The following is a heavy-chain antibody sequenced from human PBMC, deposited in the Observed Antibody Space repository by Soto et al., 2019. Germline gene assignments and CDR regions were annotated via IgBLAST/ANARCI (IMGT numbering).Heavy chain of an antibody. V-gene: IGHV1-69*08. J-gene: IGHJ4*02. D-gene: IGHD3-10*01. CDR2: IIPILGIA. CDR3: AREGLYGSGSYRVDY. Sequence: QVQLVQSGAEVKKPGSSVKVSCKASGGTFSSYTISWVRQAPGQGLEWMGRIIPILGIANYAQKFQGRVTITADKSTSTAYMKLSSLRSEDTAVYYCAREGLYGSGSYRVDYWGQGTLVTVSS. CDR1: GGTFSSYT.